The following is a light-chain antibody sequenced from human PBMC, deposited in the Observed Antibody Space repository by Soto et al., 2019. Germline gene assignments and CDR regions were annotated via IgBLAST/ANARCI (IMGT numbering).Light chain of an antibody. V-gene: IGKV3-15*01. J-gene: IGKJ3*01. CDR1: QSVGRN. CDR2: AAS. CDR3: QEYSKWPLFS. Sequence: EIVVTQSPGILSVSPGDRATLSCRASQSVGRNLAWYQQKPGQAPTLLIYAASTGATGLPARFSGSGSGTDFTLTSSSLQSEDFAVYYCQEYSKWPLFSFGPGNRVD.